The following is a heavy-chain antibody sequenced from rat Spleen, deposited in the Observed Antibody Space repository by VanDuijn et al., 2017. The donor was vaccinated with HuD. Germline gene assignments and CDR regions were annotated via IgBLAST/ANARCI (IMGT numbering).Heavy chain of an antibody. J-gene: IGHJ2*01. Sequence: EVQLQESGPGLVKPSQSLSLTCSVTGYSITSSFRWNWIRKFPGNKLEWMGYINSAGSTNYNPSLKSRISITRDTSKNQFFLQVNSVTTEDTANYYCARVGPTEGIGDYWGQGVIVTVSS. CDR1: GYSITSSFR. CDR3: ARVGPTEGIGDY. D-gene: IGHD1-11*01. CDR2: INSAGST. V-gene: IGHV3-3*01.